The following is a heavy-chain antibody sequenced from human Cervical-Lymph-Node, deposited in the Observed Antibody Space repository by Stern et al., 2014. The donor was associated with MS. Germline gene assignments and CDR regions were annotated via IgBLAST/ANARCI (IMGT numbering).Heavy chain of an antibody. CDR2: ISTNSTHT. V-gene: IGHV3-21*01. D-gene: IGHD4-17*01. J-gene: IGHJ4*02. CDR1: GFTFSHYS. Sequence: EVQLVESGGGLVTPGESLRLSCEASGFTFSHYSINWVRQAPGKGLEWISSISTNSTHTYYAASVEGRFPISRDSAKDSVSLHMVSLRAEDTAVYYCARARVGDYARSPHLDSWGQGTLVTVSS. CDR3: ARARVGDYARSPHLDS.